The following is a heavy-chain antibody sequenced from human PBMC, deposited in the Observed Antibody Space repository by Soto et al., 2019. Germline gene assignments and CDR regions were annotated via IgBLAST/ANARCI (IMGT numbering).Heavy chain of an antibody. CDR1: GGSFSGYY. CDR2: INHSGST. D-gene: IGHD3-10*01. Sequence: QVQLQQWGAGLLKPSETLSLTCAVYGGSFSGYYWSWIRQPPGKGLEWIGEINHSGSTNYNPSLKGRVTISVDTSKNQFSLKLSSVTAADTAVYYCARGRITMVRGVNWFDPWGQGTLVTVSS. CDR3: ARGRITMVRGVNWFDP. V-gene: IGHV4-34*01. J-gene: IGHJ5*02.